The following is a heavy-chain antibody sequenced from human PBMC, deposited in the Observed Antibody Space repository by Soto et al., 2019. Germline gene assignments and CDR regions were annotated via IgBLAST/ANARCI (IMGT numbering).Heavy chain of an antibody. Sequence: ASVQVCCKASGCTFSGYSISWVRQGPGQGLEGVGWVSPKNGNTDTAETFQGGVRMTTHKSTRTAYMELPSLKFDDTAIYLCARVDRSSWWTFDYWGQGTQVKVYS. CDR2: VSPKNGNT. V-gene: IGHV1-18*04. CDR1: GCTFSGYS. D-gene: IGHD6-13*01. CDR3: ARVDRSSWWTFDY. J-gene: IGHJ4*02.